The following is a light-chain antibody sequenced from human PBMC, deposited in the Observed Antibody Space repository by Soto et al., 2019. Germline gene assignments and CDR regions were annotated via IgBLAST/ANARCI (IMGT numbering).Light chain of an antibody. Sequence: DFVMTQTPLSSPVTLGQPASISCRSSQSLVHSDGNSYLSWLHQRPGQPPRLLIYMISNRFSGVPDRVSGSGAGTDFTLKISRVEPEDVGVYYCMQATQPYTFGQGPKLEIK. CDR2: MIS. J-gene: IGKJ2*01. CDR1: QSLVHSDGNSY. V-gene: IGKV2-24*01. CDR3: MQATQPYT.